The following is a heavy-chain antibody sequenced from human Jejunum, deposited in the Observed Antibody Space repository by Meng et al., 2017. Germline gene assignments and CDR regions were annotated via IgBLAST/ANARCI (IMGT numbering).Heavy chain of an antibody. CDR1: GYTFTSYS. D-gene: IGHD6-19*01. CDR3: ARLSWGVTGNDY. V-gene: IGHV7-4-1*02. J-gene: IGHJ4*02. CDR2: INTNTGNP. Sequence: QVHCVDSASGLEYPCDQSTVSCKPSGYTFTSYSMNWLRQVPGQGLEWMGWINTNTGNPTYAQGFTGRFVFSLDPSVNTAYLQISNLKAEDTAVYYCARLSWGVTGNDYWGQGTLVTVSS.